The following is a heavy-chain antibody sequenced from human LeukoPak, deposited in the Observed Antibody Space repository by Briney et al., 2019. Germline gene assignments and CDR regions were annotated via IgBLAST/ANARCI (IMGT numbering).Heavy chain of an antibody. V-gene: IGHV3-30*14. CDR1: GFNFNNYA. J-gene: IGHJ4*02. CDR2: ISYDGTNK. D-gene: IGHD2-15*01. Sequence: GGSLRLSCAASGFNFNNYAMFWVRQAPGKGLDWVAGISYDGTNKYYADSVKGRFTISRDNSKNILYLQMNSLRAEDTAVYYCARHRRYCSGTTCYSGHDYWGQGTLVTVSS. CDR3: ARHRRYCSGTTCYSGHDY.